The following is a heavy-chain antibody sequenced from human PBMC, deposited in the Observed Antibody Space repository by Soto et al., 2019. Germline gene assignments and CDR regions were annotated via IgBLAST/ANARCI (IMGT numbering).Heavy chain of an antibody. D-gene: IGHD3-16*02. CDR2: IYPGDSDT. V-gene: IGHV5-51*01. J-gene: IGHJ4*02. CDR1: GYSFTSYW. CDR3: ARYRSDFDY. Sequence: GDSLNIPCKGSGYSFTSYWIGWVRQMHGKGLEWVGVIYPGDSDTRYSPSFQGQVTISADKSISTAYLQWSSLKASYTAMYYCARYRSDFDYGGQGTLVTVS.